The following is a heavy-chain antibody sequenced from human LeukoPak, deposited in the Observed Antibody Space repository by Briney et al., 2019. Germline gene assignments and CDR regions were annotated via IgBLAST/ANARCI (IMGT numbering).Heavy chain of an antibody. J-gene: IGHJ5*02. CDR2: IIPILGIA. D-gene: IGHD3-22*01. CDR3: ATCPGGDYDSSGYYVDWFDP. CDR1: GGTFSSYT. Sequence: ASVKVSCKASGGTFSSYTISWVRQAPGQGLEWMGRIIPILGIANYAQKFQSRVTITADKSTSTAYMELSSLRSEDTAVYYCATCPGGDYDSSGYYVDWFDPWGQGTLVTVSS. V-gene: IGHV1-69*02.